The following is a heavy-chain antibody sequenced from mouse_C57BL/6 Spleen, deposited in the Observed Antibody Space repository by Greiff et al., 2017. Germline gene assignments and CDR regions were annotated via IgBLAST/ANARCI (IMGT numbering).Heavy chain of an antibody. D-gene: IGHD1-1*01. V-gene: IGHV1-69*01. CDR3: ARPGGYCYGSSPWFAY. Sequence: VQLQQPGAELVMPGASVKLSCKASGYTFTSYWMHWVKQRPGQGLEWIGEIDPSDSYTNYNQKFKGKSTLTVDKSSSTAYMQLSSLTSEDSAVYYCARPGGYCYGSSPWFAYWGQGTLVTVSA. CDR1: GYTFTSYW. CDR2: IDPSDSYT. J-gene: IGHJ3*01.